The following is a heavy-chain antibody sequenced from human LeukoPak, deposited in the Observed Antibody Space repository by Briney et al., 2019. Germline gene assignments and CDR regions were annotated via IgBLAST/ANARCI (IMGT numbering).Heavy chain of an antibody. D-gene: IGHD3-22*01. CDR2: IYTSGST. CDR1: GGSISSYY. J-gene: IGHJ4*02. Sequence: PSETLSLTCTVSGGSISSYYWSWIRQPAGKGLEWIGRIYTSGSTNYNPSLKSRVTMSVDTSKNQFSLKLSSVTAADTALYYCARDRSSAYYRDYFDYWGQGILVTVSS. CDR3: ARDRSSAYYRDYFDY. V-gene: IGHV4-4*07.